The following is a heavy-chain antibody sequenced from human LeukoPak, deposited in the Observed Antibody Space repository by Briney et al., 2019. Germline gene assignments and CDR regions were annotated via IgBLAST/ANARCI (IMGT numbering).Heavy chain of an antibody. D-gene: IGHD6-19*01. CDR3: ARRRLGWYSVDS. CDR1: GGPISSQY. V-gene: IGHV4-59*08. Sequence: SETLSLTCTVSGGPISSQYWSLIRQPPGKGLEWIGYIYYSGITKYSPSLKRRVTISADTSKNQFSLSLSSVTAADTAVYYCARRRLGWYSVDSWGQGTLVTVSS. CDR2: IYYSGIT. J-gene: IGHJ4*02.